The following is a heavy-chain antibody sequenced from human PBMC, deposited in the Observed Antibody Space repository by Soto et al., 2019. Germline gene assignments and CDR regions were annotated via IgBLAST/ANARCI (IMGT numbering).Heavy chain of an antibody. D-gene: IGHD1-7*01. CDR1: GGTFSSYA. V-gene: IGHV1-69*13. J-gene: IGHJ6*02. CDR2: IIPIFGTA. CDR3: ARGAITGTTHRGVYYYGMDV. Sequence: ASVKVSCKASGGTFSSYAISWVRQAPGQGLEWMGGIIPIFGTANYAQKFQGRVTITADESTSTAYMELSSLRSEDTAVYYCARGAITGTTHRGVYYYGMDVWGQGTTVTVSS.